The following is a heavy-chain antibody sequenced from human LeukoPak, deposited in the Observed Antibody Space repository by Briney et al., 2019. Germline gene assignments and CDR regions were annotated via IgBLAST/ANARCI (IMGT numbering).Heavy chain of an antibody. Sequence: ASVKVSCKVSGYTLTELSMHWVRQAPGKGLEWMGGFDPEDGETIYAQKFQGRVTMTEDTSTDTVYMELSSLRSEDTAVYYCATPANWNDWAFDIWGQGTMVTVSS. CDR2: FDPEDGET. CDR1: GYTLTELS. J-gene: IGHJ3*02. D-gene: IGHD1-1*01. CDR3: ATPANWNDWAFDI. V-gene: IGHV1-24*01.